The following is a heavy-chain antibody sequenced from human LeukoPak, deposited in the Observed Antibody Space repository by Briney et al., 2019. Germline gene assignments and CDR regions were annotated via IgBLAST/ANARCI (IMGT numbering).Heavy chain of an antibody. D-gene: IGHD5-12*01. CDR2: ISGSGYST. CDR3: AKEAGYSGYDYPDY. J-gene: IGHJ4*02. CDR1: GFTFSSYA. Sequence: GGPLRLSCAASGFTFSSYAMSGVRQAPGKGLECVSAISGSGYSTYYADSVKGRFTISRDNSKITLYLQMNSLRAEDTAVYYCAKEAGYSGYDYPDYWGQGTLVTVSS. V-gene: IGHV3-23*01.